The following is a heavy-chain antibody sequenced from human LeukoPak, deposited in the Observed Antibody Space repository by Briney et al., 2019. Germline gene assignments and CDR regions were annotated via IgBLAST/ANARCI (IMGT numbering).Heavy chain of an antibody. CDR2: IRYDGSNK. V-gene: IGHV3-30*02. CDR3: AKGLYDSSGYHPCDY. CDR1: GFTFSSYG. D-gene: IGHD3-22*01. J-gene: IGHJ4*02. Sequence: PGGSLRLSCAASGFTFSSYGMHWVRQAPGKGLEWGAFIRYDGSNKYYADSVKGRFTISRDNSKNTLYLQMNSLRAEDTAVYYCAKGLYDSSGYHPCDYWGQGTLVTVSS.